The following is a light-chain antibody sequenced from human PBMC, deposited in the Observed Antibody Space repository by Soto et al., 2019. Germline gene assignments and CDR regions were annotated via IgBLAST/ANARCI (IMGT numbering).Light chain of an antibody. J-gene: IGKJ1*01. CDR1: QSVSSSY. CDR3: QQHGSSPPP. CDR2: GAS. Sequence: EIVLTQSPGTLSLSPGERATLSCRASQSVSSSYLAWYQQKPGQAPRLLFYGASRRATGIPDRFSGSGSGTDFTLTISRLEPEDFAVYYCQQHGSSPPPFGQGTKVEIK. V-gene: IGKV3-20*01.